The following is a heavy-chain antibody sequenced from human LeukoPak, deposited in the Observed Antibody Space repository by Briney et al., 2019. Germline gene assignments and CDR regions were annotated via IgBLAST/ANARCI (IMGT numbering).Heavy chain of an antibody. CDR2: IIPILGIA. J-gene: IGHJ4*02. Sequence: ASLKVSCKDSGGTFSSYAISWVRQAPGPGLVLMARIIPILGIANYAQKFQGRVTITADKSTSTAYMELSSLRSEDTAVYYCASDIVVVPAAIPEGMDYWGQGTLVTVSS. CDR3: ASDIVVVPAAIPEGMDY. V-gene: IGHV1-69*04. CDR1: GGTFSSYA. D-gene: IGHD2-2*01.